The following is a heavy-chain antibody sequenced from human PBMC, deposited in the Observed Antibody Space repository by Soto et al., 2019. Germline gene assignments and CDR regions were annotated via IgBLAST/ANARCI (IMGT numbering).Heavy chain of an antibody. V-gene: IGHV3-11*06. CDR3: AREGGCSSTSCYSTSHGGFDY. D-gene: IGHD2-2*01. J-gene: IGHJ4*02. CDR2: TSSSSYT. CDR1: GFTFSDYY. Sequence: GGSLRLSCAASGFTFSDYYMSWIRQAPGKGLEWVSYTSSSSYTNYADSVKGRFTISRDNAKNSLYLQMNSLRAEDTAVYYCAREGGCSSTSCYSTSHGGFDYWGQGTLVTVSS.